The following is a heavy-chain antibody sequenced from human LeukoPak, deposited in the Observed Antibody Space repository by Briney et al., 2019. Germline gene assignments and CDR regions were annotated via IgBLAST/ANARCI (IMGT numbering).Heavy chain of an antibody. D-gene: IGHD3-3*01. Sequence: LPGGSLRLSCAASGFTFSSYAMHWVRQAPGKGLEWVAVISYDGSNKYYADSVKGRFTISRDNPKNTLYLHMTSLRAEDKAVYYCARDLGDFWSDITDDYYYGMDVWGQGTTVTVSS. V-gene: IGHV3-30-3*01. CDR3: ARDLGDFWSDITDDYYYGMDV. J-gene: IGHJ6*02. CDR1: GFTFSSYA. CDR2: ISYDGSNK.